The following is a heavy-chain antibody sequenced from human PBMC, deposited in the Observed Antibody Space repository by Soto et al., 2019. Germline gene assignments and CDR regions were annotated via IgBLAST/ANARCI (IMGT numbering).Heavy chain of an antibody. CDR2: IIPIFGTA. V-gene: IGHV1-69*06. CDR3: ARVSHIAAAGTTSTGFYYYGMDV. D-gene: IGHD6-13*01. CDR1: GGTFSSYA. J-gene: IGHJ6*02. Sequence: ASVKVSCKASGGTFSSYAISWVRQAPGQGLEWMGGIIPIFGTANYAQKFQGRVTITADKSTSTAYMELSSLRSEDTAVYYCARVSHIAAAGTTSTGFYYYGMDVWGQGTTVTVSS.